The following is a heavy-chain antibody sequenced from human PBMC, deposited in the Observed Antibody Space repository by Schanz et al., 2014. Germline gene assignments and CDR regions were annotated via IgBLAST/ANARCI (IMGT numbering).Heavy chain of an antibody. Sequence: EVQLVESGGGLAQPGGSLRLSCAASGITFSGYSMNWVRQAPGKGLEWVSYISGSSSTKYYADSVKGRFTISRDNGKKSLYLQKTTVRAEDTAVYLCARDYESALSSPRHDAFDVWGQGTVVTVSS. J-gene: IGHJ3*01. CDR3: ARDYESALSSPRHDAFDV. CDR1: GITFSGYS. V-gene: IGHV3-48*01. D-gene: IGHD3-22*01. CDR2: ISGSSSTK.